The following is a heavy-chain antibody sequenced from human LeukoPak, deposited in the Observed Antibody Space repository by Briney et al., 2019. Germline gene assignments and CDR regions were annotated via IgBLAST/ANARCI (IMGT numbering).Heavy chain of an antibody. Sequence: ASVKVSCKAFGYTFTSNYMHWVRQAPGQGPEWMGVISPSGGSTAYAQKFQGRVTLTRDMSTSTDYLELSSLRSEDTAVYYCARVGNIQLWFSWYFDLWGRGTLVTVSS. CDR3: ARVGNIQLWFSWYFDL. J-gene: IGHJ2*01. CDR1: GYTFTSNY. V-gene: IGHV1-46*01. CDR2: ISPSGGST. D-gene: IGHD5-18*01.